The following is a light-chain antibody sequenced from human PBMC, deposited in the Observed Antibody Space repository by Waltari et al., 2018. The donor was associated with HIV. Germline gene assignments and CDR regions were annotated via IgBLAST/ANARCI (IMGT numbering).Light chain of an antibody. V-gene: IGLV2-11*01. CDR3: CSYAGSSYV. Sequence: QSALTQPRSASGSPGQSVTISCTGTSSDVGGYNYVSWYQPPPGNVPKLMIYDVSKRPSGVPDRFSGSKSGNTASLTISGLQAEDEADYYCCSYAGSSYVFGTGTKVTVL. CDR2: DVS. J-gene: IGLJ1*01. CDR1: SSDVGGYNY.